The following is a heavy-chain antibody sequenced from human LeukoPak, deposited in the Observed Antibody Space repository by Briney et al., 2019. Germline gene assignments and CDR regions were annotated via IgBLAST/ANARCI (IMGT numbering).Heavy chain of an antibody. CDR2: TVSRGTT. CDR3: AKCSTSAYTTGWCNWIDP. V-gene: IGHV3-23*01. CDR1: GFTVTSGA. Sequence: GGSLRLSCVASGFTVTSGAMNWVRQAPGKGLEWVSSTVSRGTTQYADSVKGRFTVSRDTSKNTLYLQMNSLRADDTAVYYCAKCSTSAYTTGWCNWIDPWGQGTLVTVSS. J-gene: IGHJ5*02. D-gene: IGHD6-19*01.